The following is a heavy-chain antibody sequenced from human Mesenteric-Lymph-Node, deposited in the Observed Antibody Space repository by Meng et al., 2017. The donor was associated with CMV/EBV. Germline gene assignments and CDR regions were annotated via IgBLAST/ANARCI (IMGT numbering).Heavy chain of an antibody. V-gene: IGHV3-21*01. CDR2: ISSDSNYI. CDR3: ARGTKGYYGMDA. D-gene: IGHD2-8*01. CDR1: GFTFSTYS. Sequence: GESLKISCAASGFTFSTYSMNWVRQAPGRGLEWVSAISSDSNYIWYADSLKGRFTISRDNAKNSLYLQVNSLRVEDTAVYFCARGTKGYYGMDAWGQGTAVTVSS. J-gene: IGHJ6*02.